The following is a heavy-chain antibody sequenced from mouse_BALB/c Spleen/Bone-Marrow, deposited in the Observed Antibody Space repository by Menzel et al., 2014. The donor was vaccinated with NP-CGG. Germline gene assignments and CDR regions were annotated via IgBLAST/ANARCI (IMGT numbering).Heavy chain of an antibody. CDR3: TRSEPFAY. V-gene: IGHV1S81*02. CDR2: INPSNGGT. CDR1: GYTFTSYY. J-gene: IGHJ3*01. Sequence: QVQLQQSGAELVKPGASVKLSCKVSGYTFTSYYMYWVKQRPGQGLEWIGGINPSNGGTNFNEKFKSRATLTVDKSSSAEYMQLSSLTSEDSAVYYCTRSEPFAYWRQGTLVTVSA.